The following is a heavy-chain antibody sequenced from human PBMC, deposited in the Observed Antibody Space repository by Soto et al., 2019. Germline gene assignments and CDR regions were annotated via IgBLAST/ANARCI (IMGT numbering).Heavy chain of an antibody. J-gene: IGHJ3*02. Sequence: QLHLVQSGAVVKKPGASVTVSCSASGYPVTAYYMHWVRQAPGRGLEWMGGINPATGAAKYTQTFQGRVTMARDTSQRTGFMGLGGLTSEDPAGFYWARGGGVGVAGSAAFDMWGQGTLVTVSS. CDR3: ARGGGVGVAGSAAFDM. V-gene: IGHV1-2*02. D-gene: IGHD3-3*01. CDR2: INPATGAA. CDR1: GYPVTAYY.